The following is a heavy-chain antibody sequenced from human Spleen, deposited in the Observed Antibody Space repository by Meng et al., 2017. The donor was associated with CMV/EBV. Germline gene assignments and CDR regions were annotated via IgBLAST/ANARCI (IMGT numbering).Heavy chain of an antibody. CDR1: GNTFTDYH. D-gene: IGHD2-21*01. J-gene: IGHJ4*02. Sequence: QVQLVQSGPEVKKPGASVKVSCKASGNTFTDYHMHWVRQAPGQGLEWMGRINPNSGVTNYAQNFQGRVTMTRDTSISTAYMELTRLRSDDTAMYYCAREGDFTGPSGYWGQGTLVTVSS. CDR2: INPNSGVT. CDR3: AREGDFTGPSGY. V-gene: IGHV1-2*06.